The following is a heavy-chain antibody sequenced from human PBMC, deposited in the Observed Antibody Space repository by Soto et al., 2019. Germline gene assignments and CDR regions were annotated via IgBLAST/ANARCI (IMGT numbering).Heavy chain of an antibody. D-gene: IGHD6-19*01. Sequence: PSETLSLTCTVSGDSISSYHWSWIRQPPGKGLEWIGYIYYSGTTNYNPSLMSRVTISLDRSKNQFSLKLSSVTAADTAVYYCARDRDTSGSSFDYWGQGTLVTVSS. CDR2: IYYSGTT. V-gene: IGHV4-59*01. J-gene: IGHJ4*02. CDR1: GDSISSYH. CDR3: ARDRDTSGSSFDY.